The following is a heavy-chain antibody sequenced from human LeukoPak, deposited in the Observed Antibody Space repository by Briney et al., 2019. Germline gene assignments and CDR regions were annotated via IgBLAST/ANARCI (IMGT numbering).Heavy chain of an antibody. CDR3: AKTMVRPWGANDAFDI. D-gene: IGHD3-10*01. Sequence: ASVKVSCKASGGTFSSYAIRWVRQAPGQGLEWMGGIIPIFGTANYAQKFQGRVTITADESTSTAYMELSSLRSEDTAVYYCAKTMVRPWGANDAFDIWGQGTMVTVSS. V-gene: IGHV1-69*13. J-gene: IGHJ3*02. CDR1: GGTFSSYA. CDR2: IIPIFGTA.